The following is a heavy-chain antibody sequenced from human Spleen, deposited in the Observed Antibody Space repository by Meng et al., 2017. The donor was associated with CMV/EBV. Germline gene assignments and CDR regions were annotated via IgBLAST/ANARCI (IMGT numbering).Heavy chain of an antibody. CDR3: AKSRGPTPSGNAFDI. J-gene: IGHJ3*02. V-gene: IGHV3-7*03. D-gene: IGHD1-26*01. CDR1: GFTFSSDW. CDR2: IKQDGSEK. Sequence: GGSLRLSCAASGFTFSSDWMSWVRQAPGKGLEWVANIKQDGSEKYYVDSVKGRFTISRDNAKNSLYLQMNSLRDEDTAFYYCAKSRGPTPSGNAFDIWGQGTMVTVSS.